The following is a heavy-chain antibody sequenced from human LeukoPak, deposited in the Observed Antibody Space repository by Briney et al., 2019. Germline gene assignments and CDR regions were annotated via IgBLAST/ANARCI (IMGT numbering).Heavy chain of an antibody. D-gene: IGHD5-24*01. Sequence: SETLSLTCTVSGGSISSSGNFWGWVRQPPGRGLEWIASTYYSRNTYYNPSFKSLFTISVATSKNQFSLKLSSVTAADTAVYYCARHEEEDGYNAKTFDYWGQGTLVTVSS. J-gene: IGHJ4*02. V-gene: IGHV4-39*01. CDR3: ARHEEEDGYNAKTFDY. CDR2: TYYSRNT. CDR1: GGSISSSGNF.